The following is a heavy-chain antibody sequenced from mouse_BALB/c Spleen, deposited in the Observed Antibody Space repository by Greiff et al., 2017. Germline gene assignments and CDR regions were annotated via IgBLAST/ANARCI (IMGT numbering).Heavy chain of an antibody. J-gene: IGHJ4*01. CDR3: ARVPWNYAMDY. V-gene: IGHV5-12-1*01. Sequence: EVKVVESGGGLVKPGGSLKLSCAASGFAFSSYDMSWVRQTPEKRLEWVAYISSGGGSTYYPDTVKGRFTISRDNAKNTLYLQMSSLKSEDTAMYYCARVPWNYAMDYWGQGTSVTVSS. CDR2: ISSGGGST. CDR1: GFAFSSYD.